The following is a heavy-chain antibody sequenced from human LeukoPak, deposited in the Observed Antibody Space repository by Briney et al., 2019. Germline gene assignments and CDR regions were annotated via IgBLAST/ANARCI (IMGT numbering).Heavy chain of an antibody. CDR3: ASPRDYYYDSSGYYRVDAFDI. Sequence: GASVKVSCKASGYTFTSYAMNWVRQAPGQGLEWRGWINTNTGNPTYAQGFTGRFVFSLDTSVSTAYLQISSLKAEDTAVYYCASPRDYYYDSSGYYRVDAFDIWGQGTMVTVSS. CDR2: INTNTGNP. D-gene: IGHD3-22*01. J-gene: IGHJ3*02. V-gene: IGHV7-4-1*02. CDR1: GYTFTSYA.